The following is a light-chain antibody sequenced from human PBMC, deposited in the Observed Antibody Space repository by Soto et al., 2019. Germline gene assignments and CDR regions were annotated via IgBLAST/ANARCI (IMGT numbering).Light chain of an antibody. CDR3: CSYAGSSVV. Sequence: QSALTQPASVSGSPGQSITISCTGTSSDVGSYNLVSWYQQHPGKAPKLMIYEGSKRPSGVSNRVSGSKSGNTASLTISGLQAEDEADYHCCSYAGSSVVFGGGTKLTVL. V-gene: IGLV2-23*01. CDR1: SSDVGSYNL. CDR2: EGS. J-gene: IGLJ2*01.